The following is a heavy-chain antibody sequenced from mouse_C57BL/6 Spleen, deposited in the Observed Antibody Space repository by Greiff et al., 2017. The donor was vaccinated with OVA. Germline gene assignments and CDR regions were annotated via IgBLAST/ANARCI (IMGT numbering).Heavy chain of an antibody. D-gene: IGHD1-1*01. V-gene: IGHV1-61*01. CDR3: ARYYGSSFHFDY. CDR2: IYPSDSET. J-gene: IGHJ2*01. Sequence: VQLQQPGAELVRPGSSVKLSCKASGYTFTSYWMDWVKQRPGQGLEWIGNIYPSDSETHYNQKFKDKATLTVDKSSSTAYMQLSSLTSEDSAVYYCARYYGSSFHFDYWGQGTTLTVSS. CDR1: GYTFTSYW.